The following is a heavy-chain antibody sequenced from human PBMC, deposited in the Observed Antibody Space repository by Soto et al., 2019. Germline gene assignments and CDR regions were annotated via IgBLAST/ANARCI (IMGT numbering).Heavy chain of an antibody. CDR1: GYTFINYH. J-gene: IGHJ4*02. D-gene: IGHD5-12*01. Sequence: QVQLVQSGGEVKKPGASVTVSCEASGYTFINYHITWVRQAPGQGLEWMAWINTYNGMTDYAQRFQGRVTMTRDTPTSTAYMELRNLGSDDTAVYFCAKSPRGEMATDWGQGTLVTVSS. CDR2: INTYNGMT. CDR3: AKSPRGEMATD. V-gene: IGHV1-18*01.